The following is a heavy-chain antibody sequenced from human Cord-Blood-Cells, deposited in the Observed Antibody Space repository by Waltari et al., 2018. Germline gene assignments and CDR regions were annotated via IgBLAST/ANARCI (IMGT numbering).Heavy chain of an antibody. CDR1: GYTFTGYY. Sequence: QVQLVQSGAEVKKPGASVKVSCKASGYTFTGYYMHWVRQAPGQGLEWMGRINPNSGGTNYAQKVQGRVTMTRDTSISTAYMELSRLRSDDTAVYYCARGHYGDYWVFDPWGQGTLVTVSS. CDR2: INPNSGGT. V-gene: IGHV1-2*06. CDR3: ARGHYGDYWVFDP. J-gene: IGHJ5*02. D-gene: IGHD4-17*01.